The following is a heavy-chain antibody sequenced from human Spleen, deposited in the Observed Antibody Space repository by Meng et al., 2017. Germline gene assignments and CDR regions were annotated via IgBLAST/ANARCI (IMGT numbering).Heavy chain of an antibody. D-gene: IGHD6-13*01. Sequence: ESLKISCTVSVGSISSRNHYWGWIRQSPGKGLEWIGRIYYSGSTYYNPSLKSRVTISVDTSKNQFSLKLTSVTAADTAVYYCARLSAAAAVDYWGQGTLVTVSS. CDR3: ARLSAAAAVDY. CDR1: VGSISSRNHY. CDR2: IYYSGST. V-gene: IGHV4-39*07. J-gene: IGHJ4*02.